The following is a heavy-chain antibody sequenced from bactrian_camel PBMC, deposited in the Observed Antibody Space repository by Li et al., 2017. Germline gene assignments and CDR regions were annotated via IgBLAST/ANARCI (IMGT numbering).Heavy chain of an antibody. CDR2: IDTGDGST. J-gene: IGHJ6*01. CDR1: GYTFNTYS. CDR3: AAEMSGRRPHCSGRYPSPFGL. Sequence: HVQLVESGGGSALAGGSVRLSCAASGYTFNTYSWFRQAPGQEREGVAAIDTGDGSTYYLNSVEGRFTISHDNANNTLYLEMNSLKPDDTATYYCAAEMSGRRPHCSGRYPSPFGLWGQGTQVTVS. D-gene: IGHD2*01. V-gene: IGHV3S1*01.